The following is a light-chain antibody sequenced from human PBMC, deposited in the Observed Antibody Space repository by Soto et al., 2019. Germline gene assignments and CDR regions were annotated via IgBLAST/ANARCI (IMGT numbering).Light chain of an antibody. CDR1: QSVSSN. J-gene: IGKJ1*01. Sequence: IVMTQSPATLSVSPGERATLSCRAGQSVSSNLAWYQQKPGQAPRLLIYGASTRATGIPARFSGSGSGTEFTLTISSLQSEDFALYYYQQYNNWWTFGQGTKVEI. CDR2: GAS. V-gene: IGKV3-15*01. CDR3: QQYNNWWT.